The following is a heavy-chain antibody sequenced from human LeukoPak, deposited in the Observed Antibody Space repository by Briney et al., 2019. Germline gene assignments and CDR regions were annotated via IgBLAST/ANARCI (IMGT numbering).Heavy chain of an antibody. J-gene: IGHJ6*03. Sequence: GGSLRLSCVASGLTFSRYSMNWVRQPPGKGLEWVSYISSSSSSISYADSVKGRFTISRDNAKNSLFLQMNSLRAEDTAVYYCARERGGTGSFYSGYYYYIDVWGKGTTVTVSS. D-gene: IGHD3-22*01. V-gene: IGHV3-48*04. CDR2: ISSSSSSI. CDR3: ARERGGTGSFYSGYYYYIDV. CDR1: GLTFSRYS.